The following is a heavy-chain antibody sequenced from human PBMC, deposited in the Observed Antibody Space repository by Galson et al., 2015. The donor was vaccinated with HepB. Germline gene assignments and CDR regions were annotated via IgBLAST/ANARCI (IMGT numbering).Heavy chain of an antibody. CDR2: ISGTSNTI. CDR3: ARDASGDYYVDY. Sequence: SLRLSCAASGFTFSSYSMNWVRQAPGKGLEWVSYISGTSNTIYYADSVKGRFTVSRDYAKNSLCLQMNSLRDEDTAVYYCARDASGDYYVDYWGQGTLVTVSS. D-gene: IGHD1-26*01. J-gene: IGHJ4*02. V-gene: IGHV3-48*02. CDR1: GFTFSSYS.